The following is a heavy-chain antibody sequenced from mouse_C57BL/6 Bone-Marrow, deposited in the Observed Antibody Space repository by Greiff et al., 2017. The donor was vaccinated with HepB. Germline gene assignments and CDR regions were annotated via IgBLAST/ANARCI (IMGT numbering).Heavy chain of an antibody. Sequence: VQLQQPGAELVMPGASVKLSCKASGYTFTSYWMHWVKQRPGQGLEWIGEIDPSDSYTNYNQKFKGKSTLTVDKSSSTAYMQLSSLTSEDSAVYYCAREGYGSSRYYCDYWGQGTTLTVSS. V-gene: IGHV1-69*01. CDR3: AREGYGSSRYYCDY. CDR2: IDPSDSYT. D-gene: IGHD1-1*01. J-gene: IGHJ2*01. CDR1: GYTFTSYW.